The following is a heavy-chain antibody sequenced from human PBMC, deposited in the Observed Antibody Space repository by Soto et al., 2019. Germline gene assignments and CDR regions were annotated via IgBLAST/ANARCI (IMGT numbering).Heavy chain of an antibody. Sequence: PGGSLRLSCAASGFTFSSYAMHWVRQAPGEGLEWVAVISYDGSNKYYADSVKGRFTISRDNSKNTLYLQMNSLRAEDTAVYNCARDLGQDVGGTFDYWGQGTLATVSS. D-gene: IGHD2-15*01. CDR1: GFTFSSYA. J-gene: IGHJ4*02. CDR2: ISYDGSNK. CDR3: ARDLGQDVGGTFDY. V-gene: IGHV3-30-3*01.